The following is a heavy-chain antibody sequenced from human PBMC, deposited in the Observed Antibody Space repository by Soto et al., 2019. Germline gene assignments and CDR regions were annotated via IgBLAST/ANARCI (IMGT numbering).Heavy chain of an antibody. CDR1: GYTFTSYG. V-gene: IGHV1-18*01. CDR2: ISAYNGNT. CDR3: ARGGPPYDYIWGSYRAFDI. Sequence: ASVKVSCKASGYTFTSYGISWVRQAPGQGLEWMGWISAYNGNTNYAQKLQGRVTMTTDTSTSTAYMELRSLRSDDTAVYYCARGGPPYDYIWGSYRAFDIWGQGTMVTVSS. J-gene: IGHJ3*02. D-gene: IGHD3-16*02.